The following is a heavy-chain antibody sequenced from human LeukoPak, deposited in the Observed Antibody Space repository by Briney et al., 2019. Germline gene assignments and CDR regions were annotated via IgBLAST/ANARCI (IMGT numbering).Heavy chain of an antibody. CDR2: ISGSGGNT. D-gene: IGHD6-13*01. V-gene: IGHV3-23*01. CDR1: GFTFSSYA. CDR3: ARVLIGAAGCIDS. J-gene: IGHJ4*02. Sequence: GGSLRLSCAASGFTFSSYAMSWVRQAPGKGLEWVSAISGSGGNTYYADSVKGRFTISRDNSKNTLFLQMNSLRVEDTAVYYCARVLIGAAGCIDSWGQGTLVTVSS.